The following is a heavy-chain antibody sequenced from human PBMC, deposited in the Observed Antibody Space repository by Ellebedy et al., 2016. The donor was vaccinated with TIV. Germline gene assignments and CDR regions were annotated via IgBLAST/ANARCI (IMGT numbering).Heavy chain of an antibody. V-gene: IGHV3-11*01. CDR1: GFTFSDYY. J-gene: IGHJ6*02. Sequence: GESLKISCAASGFTFSDYYMNWIRQAPGEGLEWVSYITSSGSTIYYADSVKGRFTISRDNAKNSLYLQMNSLRAEDTAIYYCARQGDTAMVHGMDVWGQGTTVTVSS. CDR3: ARQGDTAMVHGMDV. CDR2: ITSSGSTI. D-gene: IGHD5-18*01.